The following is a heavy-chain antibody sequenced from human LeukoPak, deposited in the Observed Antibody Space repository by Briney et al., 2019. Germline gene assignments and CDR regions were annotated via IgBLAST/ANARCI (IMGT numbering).Heavy chain of an antibody. CDR3: ARGVEMATISFDY. J-gene: IGHJ4*02. D-gene: IGHD5-24*01. CDR2: IYHSGST. Sequence: SETLSLTCTVSGVSISSGGYYWSWIRQPPGKGLEWIGYIYHSGSTYYNPSLKSRVTISVDRSKNQFSLKLSSVTAADTAVYYCARGVEMATISFDYWGQGTLVTVSS. V-gene: IGHV4-30-2*01. CDR1: GVSISSGGYY.